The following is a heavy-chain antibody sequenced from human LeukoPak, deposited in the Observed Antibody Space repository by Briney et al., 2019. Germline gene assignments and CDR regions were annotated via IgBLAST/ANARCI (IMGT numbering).Heavy chain of an antibody. Sequence: GGSLRLSCAASGFTFSSYAMHWVRQAPGKGLEWVAVISYDGSNKYYADSVKGRFTISRDNSKNTLYLQMNSLRAEDTAVYYRARDGYCSGGSCYSKESHYYYSMDVWGQGTTVTVSS. D-gene: IGHD2-15*01. J-gene: IGHJ6*02. CDR3: ARDGYCSGGSCYSKESHYYYSMDV. CDR1: GFTFSSYA. V-gene: IGHV3-30*14. CDR2: ISYDGSNK.